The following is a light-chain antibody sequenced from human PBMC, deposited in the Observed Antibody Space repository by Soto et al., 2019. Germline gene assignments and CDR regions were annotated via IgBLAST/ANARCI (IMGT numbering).Light chain of an antibody. J-gene: IGLJ1*01. CDR2: RDS. CDR1: NIGSKN. CDR3: QVWDSGDV. Sequence: SYELTQPLSVSVALGQTARITCGGNNIGSKNVHWYQQKPGQAPVLVIYRDSNRPSGIPERFSGSNSGNTATLTISRAQAGDEADYYCQVWDSGDVFGTGTKLTVL. V-gene: IGLV3-9*01.